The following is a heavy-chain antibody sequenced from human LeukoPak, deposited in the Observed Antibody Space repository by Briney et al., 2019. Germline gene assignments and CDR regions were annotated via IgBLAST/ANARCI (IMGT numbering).Heavy chain of an antibody. CDR1: GFTVSSNY. CDR3: ARDVTLLAKAFDY. V-gene: IGHV3-66*01. CDR2: ICGGGST. Sequence: VGSLRLSCAASGFTVSSNYMSWVRQAPGKGLEWVSVICGGGSTYYADSVKSRFTISRDNSKNTLYLQMSSLRAEDTAVYHCARDVTLLAKAFDYWG. J-gene: IGHJ4*01. D-gene: IGHD3-10*01.